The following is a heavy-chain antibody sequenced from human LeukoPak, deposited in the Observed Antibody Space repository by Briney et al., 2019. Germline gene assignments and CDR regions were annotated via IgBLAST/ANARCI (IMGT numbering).Heavy chain of an antibody. J-gene: IGHJ4*02. CDR2: ISSSSTYI. Sequence: GGSLRLSCAASGFIFSSYSMNWVRQAPGKGLEWVSSISSSSTYIYYADSVKGRFTISRDNAKNSLYLQMNSLRAEDTALYYCAKLASGSSGDFDYWGQGTLVTVSS. CDR1: GFIFSSYS. V-gene: IGHV3-21*04. CDR3: AKLASGSSGDFDY. D-gene: IGHD1-26*01.